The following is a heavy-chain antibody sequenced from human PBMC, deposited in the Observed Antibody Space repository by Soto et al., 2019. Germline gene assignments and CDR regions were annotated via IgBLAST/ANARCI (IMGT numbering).Heavy chain of an antibody. J-gene: IGHJ4*02. V-gene: IGHV1-18*01. Sequence: QVQLVQSGAEVKKPGASMKVSCKASGYTFSNYGITWVRQAPGQGLEWMGWISAYNGNTNYARNFMSRVTMTTDTSTSTAYMELRSLRPDDTAVYYCARDGNWHSRPPFYFDYWGQGTLVTVSS. D-gene: IGHD1-20*01. CDR2: ISAYNGNT. CDR3: ARDGNWHSRPPFYFDY. CDR1: GYTFSNYG.